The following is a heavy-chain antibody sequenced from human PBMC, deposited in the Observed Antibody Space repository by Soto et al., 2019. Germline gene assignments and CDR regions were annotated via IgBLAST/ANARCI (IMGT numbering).Heavy chain of an antibody. CDR2: INPNSGGT. Sequence: ASVNVSCKASGYTFTGYYMHWVRQAPGQGLEWMGWINPNSGGTNYAQKFQGRVTMTRDTSISTAYMELSRLRSDDTAVYYCARNERNLNPDFDYGMDVWGQGTTVTVSS. V-gene: IGHV1-2*02. J-gene: IGHJ6*02. CDR1: GYTFTGYY. D-gene: IGHD1-1*01. CDR3: ARNERNLNPDFDYGMDV.